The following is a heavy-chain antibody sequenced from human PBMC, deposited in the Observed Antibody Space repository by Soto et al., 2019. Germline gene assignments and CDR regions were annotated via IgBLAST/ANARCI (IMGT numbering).Heavy chain of an antibody. CDR1: GYTFTSYE. J-gene: IGHJ6*02. V-gene: IGHV1-8*01. CDR2: MNPTRGNT. CDR3: ACVQSLPIYYYYYDMDG. Sequence: ASVKVSCTASGYTFTSYEINWVRQATVQGLEWMEWMNPTRGNTGYAQKLQGSVTRTRNTSRSTAYMELSILRSEDTAVYDCACVQSLPIYYYYYDMDGWGQGTTVTVSS.